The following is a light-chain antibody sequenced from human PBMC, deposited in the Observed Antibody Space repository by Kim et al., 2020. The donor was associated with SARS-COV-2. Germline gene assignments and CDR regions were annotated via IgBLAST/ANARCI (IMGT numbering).Light chain of an antibody. V-gene: IGLV3-19*01. Sequence: SVALGQTVRLTCQGDSLRSYYATWYQQKPGQAPILVIYGKNNRPSGIPDRFSGSSSGNTASLTITGTQAGDEADYYCNSRDSNDNVVFGGGTKLTVL. J-gene: IGLJ2*01. CDR2: GKN. CDR3: NSRDSNDNVV. CDR1: SLRSYY.